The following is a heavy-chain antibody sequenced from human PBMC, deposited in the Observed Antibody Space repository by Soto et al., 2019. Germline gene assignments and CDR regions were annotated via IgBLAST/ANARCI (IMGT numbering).Heavy chain of an antibody. V-gene: IGHV3-11*06. J-gene: IGHJ3*02. CDR2: ISSSSSYT. D-gene: IGHD2-2*01. CDR3: ATIVIVPTAISAAAFDI. Sequence: GGSLRLSCAASGFTFSDYYMSWIRQAPGKGLEWVSYISSSSSYTNYAESVKGRFTISRDNAKNSLYLQMNSLRAEDTAVYFCATIVIVPTAISAAAFDIWGQGTMVTVSS. CDR1: GFTFSDYY.